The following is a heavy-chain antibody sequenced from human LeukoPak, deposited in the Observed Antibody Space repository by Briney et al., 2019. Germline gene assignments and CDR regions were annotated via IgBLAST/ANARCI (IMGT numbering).Heavy chain of an antibody. D-gene: IGHD3-22*01. V-gene: IGHV3-23*01. CDR1: GFTVSSNY. Sequence: LTGGSLRLSCAASGFTVSSNYMSWVRQAPGKGLGWVSAISGSGGSTYYADSVKGRFTISRDNSKNTLYLQMSSLGVEDTAVYYCARDLNYYDSTGPYGAAYWGQGTLVTVSS. CDR2: ISGSGGST. CDR3: ARDLNYYDSTGPYGAAY. J-gene: IGHJ4*02.